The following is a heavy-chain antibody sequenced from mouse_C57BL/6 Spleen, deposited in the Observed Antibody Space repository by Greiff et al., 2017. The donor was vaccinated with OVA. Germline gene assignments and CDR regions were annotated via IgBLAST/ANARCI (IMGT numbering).Heavy chain of an antibody. V-gene: IGHV1-52*01. CDR3: ARSYFDY. J-gene: IGHJ4*01. Sequence: QVQLQQPGAELVRPGSSVKLSCKASGYTFTSYWMHWVKQRPIQGLEWIGNIDPSDSETHYNQKFKDKATLPVDKSSSTAYMKLSSLTSEDASVDYWARSYFDYWGQGTSVTVSS. CDR2: IDPSDSET. CDR1: GYTFTSYW. D-gene: IGHD1-1*01.